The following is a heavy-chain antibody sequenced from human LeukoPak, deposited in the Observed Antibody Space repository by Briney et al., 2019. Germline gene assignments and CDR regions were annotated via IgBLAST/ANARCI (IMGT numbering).Heavy chain of an antibody. CDR2: INASGGNT. V-gene: IGHV1-46*01. CDR1: GYTFTSYY. Sequence: ASVKVSCKASGYTFTSYYIHWVRQAPGQGLEWMGIINASGGNTNYAQKFQGRVTMTRDTSTSTVYMELRSLRSDDTAVYYCARDYSGTYFDSWGQGTLVTVSS. CDR3: ARDYSGTYFDS. J-gene: IGHJ4*02. D-gene: IGHD1-26*01.